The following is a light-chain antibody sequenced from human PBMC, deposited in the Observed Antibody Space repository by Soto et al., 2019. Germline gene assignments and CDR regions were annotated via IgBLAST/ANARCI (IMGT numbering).Light chain of an antibody. CDR2: GAS. Sequence: EIVLTQSPGTLSLSPGERATLSCRASQSVSSSYLAWYQQKPGQAPSLLIYGASRRATGIPDRFSGSGSGTDFTLTISRLEPEDFAVYYCQQYDSSPITFGQWTRLEI. CDR3: QQYDSSPIT. V-gene: IGKV3-20*01. J-gene: IGKJ5*01. CDR1: QSVSSSY.